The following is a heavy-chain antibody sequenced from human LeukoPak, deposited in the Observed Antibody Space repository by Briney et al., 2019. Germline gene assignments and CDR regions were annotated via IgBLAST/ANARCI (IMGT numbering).Heavy chain of an antibody. J-gene: IGHJ4*02. Sequence: GGSLRLTCAASGFIFGHYWMSWVRQAPGKGLEWVANIKEDGTMKFYADSVKGRFTISRDNAKKSLLLQMNSLRAEDMAVYYCARRRVANDLWGQGTLVTVSS. CDR1: GFIFGHYW. CDR2: IKEDGTMK. D-gene: IGHD2-21*01. V-gene: IGHV3-7*01. CDR3: ARRRVANDL.